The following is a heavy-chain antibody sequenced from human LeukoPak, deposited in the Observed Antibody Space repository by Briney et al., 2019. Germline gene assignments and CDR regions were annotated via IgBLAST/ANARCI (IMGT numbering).Heavy chain of an antibody. J-gene: IGHJ4*02. CDR3: ARDRGQKLRYFDWLSD. CDR1: RGTFSSYA. CDR2: IIPIFGTA. Sequence: ASVKVSCKASRGTFSSYAISWVRQAPGQGLEWMGGIIPIFGTANYAQKFQGRVTITADESTSTAYMELSSLRSEDTAVYYCARDRGQKLRYFDWLSDWDQGTLVTVSS. V-gene: IGHV1-69*01. D-gene: IGHD3-9*01.